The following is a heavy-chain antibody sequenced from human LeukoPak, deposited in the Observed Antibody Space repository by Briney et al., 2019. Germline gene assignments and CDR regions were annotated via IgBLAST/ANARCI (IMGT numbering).Heavy chain of an antibody. CDR1: GFIFSNYW. D-gene: IGHD3-16*01. CDR2: IAPDGSAT. J-gene: IGHJ4*02. Sequence: GGTLRLSCAASGFIFSNYWMHWVRQAPGKGLVWVSRIAPDGSATNYAASVKGRFTISRDTAKNTLFLQMNSLRADDTAVYYCTSDTFGKYDYWGQGSLVTVSS. CDR3: TSDTFGKYDY. V-gene: IGHV3-74*01.